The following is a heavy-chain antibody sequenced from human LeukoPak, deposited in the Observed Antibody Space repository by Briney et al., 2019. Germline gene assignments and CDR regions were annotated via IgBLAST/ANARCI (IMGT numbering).Heavy chain of an antibody. CDR3: ASDVGRSSSSIKNDY. Sequence: GGSLRLSCAASGFTFSSYSMNWVRQAPGKGLEWVSSISSSSSCMYYADSVKGRFTISRDNAKNSLYLQMNSLRAEDTAVYYCASDVGRSSSSIKNDYWGQGTLVTVSS. J-gene: IGHJ4*02. D-gene: IGHD6-6*01. CDR2: ISSSSSCM. CDR1: GFTFSSYS. V-gene: IGHV3-21*01.